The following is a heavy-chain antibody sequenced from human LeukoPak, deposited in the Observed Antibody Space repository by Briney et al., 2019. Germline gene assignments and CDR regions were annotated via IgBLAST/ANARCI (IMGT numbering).Heavy chain of an antibody. CDR3: ARISYEYYFDY. CDR2: IYSGGST. Sequence: TGGSLRLSCAASGFTVSSNYMSWVRQAPGKGLEWVSVIYSGGSTYYADSVKGRFTISRHNSKDTLYLQMNSLRAEDTAVYYCARISYEYYFDYWGQGTLVTVSS. J-gene: IGHJ4*02. V-gene: IGHV3-53*04. D-gene: IGHD5-18*01. CDR1: GFTVSSNY.